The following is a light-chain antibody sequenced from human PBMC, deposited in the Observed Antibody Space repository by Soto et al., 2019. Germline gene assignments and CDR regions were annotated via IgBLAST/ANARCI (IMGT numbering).Light chain of an antibody. Sequence: QSVLTQPPSVSAAPGQKVTISCSGSTSNIGNNFVSWYQQLPETAPKLLIYDNTKRPSGIPDRFSGSKSGTSATLDITGLQTGDEADFYCATWDSSLSSVVFGTGTKVTVL. J-gene: IGLJ1*01. CDR1: TSNIGNNF. CDR3: ATWDSSLSSVV. V-gene: IGLV1-51*01. CDR2: DNT.